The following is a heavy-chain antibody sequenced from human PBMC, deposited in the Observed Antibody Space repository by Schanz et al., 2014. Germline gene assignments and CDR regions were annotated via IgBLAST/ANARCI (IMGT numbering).Heavy chain of an antibody. J-gene: IGHJ4*02. V-gene: IGHV3-23*01. CDR3: PKRNHEMQSLPLDV. Sequence: VQLLESGGGLVQPGGSLRLSCAASGFTFRVFAMNWVRQAPGKGLEWVSIITGSGATYYADSEKGRFTISRDNSKNTLYLQMNSLSAEDTAVYYCPKRNHEMQSLPLDVWGQGTLVIVSS. CDR1: GFTFRVFA. CDR2: ITGSGAT. D-gene: IGHD2-15*01.